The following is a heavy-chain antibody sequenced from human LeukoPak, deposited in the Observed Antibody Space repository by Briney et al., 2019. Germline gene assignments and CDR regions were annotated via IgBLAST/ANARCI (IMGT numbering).Heavy chain of an antibody. CDR3: ARDYGVI. D-gene: IGHD4-17*01. Sequence: GGSLRLSCAASGFTFSSYAMHWVRQAPGKGLEWVAVISYDGSNKYYADSMKGRFTISRDNSKNTLYLQMNSLRAEDTAVYYCARDYGVIWGQGTMVTVSS. J-gene: IGHJ3*02. V-gene: IGHV3-30*04. CDR1: GFTFSSYA. CDR2: ISYDGSNK.